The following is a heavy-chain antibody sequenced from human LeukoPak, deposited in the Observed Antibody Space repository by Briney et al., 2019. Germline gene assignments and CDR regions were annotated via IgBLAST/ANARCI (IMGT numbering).Heavy chain of an antibody. CDR3: ARDFYCSGGSCSDCFDP. J-gene: IGHJ5*02. D-gene: IGHD2-15*01. Sequence: ASVKVSCKASGYTFSNYGISWVRQAPGQGLEWMGWASSYRGRPNYDKKFQGRVTMTADTSTKTVYMELRSLTSDDTAVYYCARDFYCSGGSCSDCFDPWGQGTLVTVSS. CDR2: ASSYRGRP. CDR1: GYTFSNYG. V-gene: IGHV1-18*01.